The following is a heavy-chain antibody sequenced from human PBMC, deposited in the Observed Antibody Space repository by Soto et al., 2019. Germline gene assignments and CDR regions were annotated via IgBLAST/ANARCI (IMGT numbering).Heavy chain of an antibody. CDR2: INPNSGGA. V-gene: IGHV1-2*02. Sequence: ASVKVSFKASGYTFTGYYMHWLRQAPGQGLEWMGWINPNSGGANYAQKFQGRVTMTRDTSISTAYMELSRLRSDDTAVYYCAREYDSSGYYSYYYYGMDVWGQGTTVTVSS. D-gene: IGHD3-22*01. J-gene: IGHJ6*02. CDR1: GYTFTGYY. CDR3: AREYDSSGYYSYYYYGMDV.